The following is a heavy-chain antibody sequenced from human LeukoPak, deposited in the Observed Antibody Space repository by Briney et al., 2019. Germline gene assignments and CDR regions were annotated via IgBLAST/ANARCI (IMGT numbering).Heavy chain of an antibody. CDR3: ARGRYSSSWFESYYYYGMDV. J-gene: IGHJ6*02. V-gene: IGHV1-8*01. CDR2: MNPNSGNT. Sequence: ASVKVSCKASGYTFTSYDINWVRQATGQGLAWMGWMNPNSGNTGYAQKFQGRVTMTRNTSISTAYMELSSLRSEDTAVYYCARGRYSSSWFESYYYYGMDVWGQGTTVTVSS. CDR1: GYTFTSYD. D-gene: IGHD6-13*01.